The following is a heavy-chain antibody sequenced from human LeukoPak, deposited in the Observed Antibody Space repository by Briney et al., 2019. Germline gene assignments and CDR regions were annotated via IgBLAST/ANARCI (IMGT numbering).Heavy chain of an antibody. D-gene: IGHD5-18*01. CDR3: ARAQNRYSYGYYYYYMDV. Sequence: SETLSLTCTVSGGSISSYYWSWIRQPPGKGLEWIGYIYYSGSTNYNPSLKSRVTISVDTSKNQFSLKLSSVPAADTAVYYCARAQNRYSYGYYYYYMDVWGKGTTVTVSS. CDR1: GGSISSYY. CDR2: IYYSGST. J-gene: IGHJ6*03. V-gene: IGHV4-59*01.